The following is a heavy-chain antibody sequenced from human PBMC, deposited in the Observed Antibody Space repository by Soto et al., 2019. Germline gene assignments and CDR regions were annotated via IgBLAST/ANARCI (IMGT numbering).Heavy chain of an antibody. V-gene: IGHV4-39*01. CDR1: GGSISSSSYY. D-gene: IGHD2-15*01. J-gene: IGHJ5*02. CDR3: ARHGGDCSGGSCYLNWFDP. Sequence: SETLSLTCTVSGGSISSSSYYWGWIRQPPGKGLEWIGSIYYSGSTYYNPSLKSRVTISVDTSKNQFSLKLSSVTAADTAVYYCARHGGDCSGGSCYLNWFDPWGQGTLVAVSS. CDR2: IYYSGST.